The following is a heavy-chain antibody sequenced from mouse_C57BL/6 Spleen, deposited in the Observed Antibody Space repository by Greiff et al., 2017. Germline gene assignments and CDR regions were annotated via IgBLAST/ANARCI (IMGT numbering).Heavy chain of an antibody. CDR3: ARRTYGGWFAY. CDR1: GYTFTSYW. V-gene: IGHV1-50*01. J-gene: IGHJ3*01. Sequence: VQLQPPGAELVKPGASVKLSCKASGYTFTSYWMQWVKQRPGQGLEWIGEIDPSDSYTNYNQKFKGKATLTVDTSSSTAYMQLSSLTSEDSAVYYCARRTYGGWFAYWGQGTLVTVSA. D-gene: IGHD1-1*01. CDR2: IDPSDSYT.